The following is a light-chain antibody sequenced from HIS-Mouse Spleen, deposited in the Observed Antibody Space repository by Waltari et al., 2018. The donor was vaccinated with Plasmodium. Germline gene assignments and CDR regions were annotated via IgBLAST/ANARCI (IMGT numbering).Light chain of an antibody. CDR1: SSNIGAGYD. J-gene: IGLJ2*01. CDR3: QSYDSSLSGSV. CDR2: GNS. Sequence: QSVLTQPPSVSGAPGQRVTISCTGSSSNIGAGYDVHWYQQLPGTAPKVPVYGNSNRPSGVPDRSAGSKAGTSASLAITGLQAEDEADYYCQSYDSSLSGSVFGGGTKLTVL. V-gene: IGLV1-40*01.